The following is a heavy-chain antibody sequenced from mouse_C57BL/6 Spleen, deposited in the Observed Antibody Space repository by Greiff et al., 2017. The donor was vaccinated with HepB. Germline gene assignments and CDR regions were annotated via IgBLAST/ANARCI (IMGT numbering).Heavy chain of an antibody. CDR3: ARGGGLLPPYAMDY. Sequence: EVKLVESGGGLVKPGGSLKLSCAASGFTFSDYGMHWVRQAPEKGLEWVAYISSGSSTIYYADTVKGRFTISRDNAKNTLFLQMTSLRSEDTAMYYCARGGGLLPPYAMDYWGQGTSVTVSS. D-gene: IGHD2-3*01. CDR2: ISSGSSTI. V-gene: IGHV5-17*01. J-gene: IGHJ4*01. CDR1: GFTFSDYG.